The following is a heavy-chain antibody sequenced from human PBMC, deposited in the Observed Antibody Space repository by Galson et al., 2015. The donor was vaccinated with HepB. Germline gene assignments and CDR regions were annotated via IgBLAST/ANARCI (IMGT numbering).Heavy chain of an antibody. Sequence: SLRLSCATSRFTFDDYAMHWVRQAPGRGLEWVSHISWNSGSIAYADSVKGRFTISRDNAKNSLYLQMNSLRPEDTAFYYCAKDMAKFGGNYGSFDYWGQGTLVTVSS. J-gene: IGHJ4*02. CDR1: RFTFDDYA. V-gene: IGHV3-9*01. D-gene: IGHD1-26*01. CDR2: ISWNSGSI. CDR3: AKDMAKFGGNYGSFDY.